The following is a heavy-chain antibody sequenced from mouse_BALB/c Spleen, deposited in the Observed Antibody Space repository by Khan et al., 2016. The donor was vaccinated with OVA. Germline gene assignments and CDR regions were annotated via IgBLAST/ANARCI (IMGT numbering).Heavy chain of an antibody. CDR2: IHYSGTT. Sequence: EVQLQESGPGLVKPSQSLSLTCAVTGYSITSDYARNWIRQFPGSQEEWMDYIHYSGTTSYTPSLKRRISITRDTAKNQLFLQLTSVTTEDTSTYYCARSSVWGAGTTVTVSS. V-gene: IGHV3-2*02. J-gene: IGHJ1*01. CDR3: ARSSV. CDR1: GYSITSDYA.